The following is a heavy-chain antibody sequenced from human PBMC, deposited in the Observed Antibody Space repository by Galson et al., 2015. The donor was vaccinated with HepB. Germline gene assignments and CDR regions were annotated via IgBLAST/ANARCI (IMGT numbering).Heavy chain of an antibody. Sequence: SETLSLTCSVSGGSTNTYYWTWVRQPPGKGLEWLGYVYHSGTNYNPSLKSRITMSLDTSETHFSLELRSVTAADTAVYYCARSAPLEVPGDTYYYYSLDVWGPGTTVTVS. CDR2: VYHSGT. J-gene: IGHJ6*03. CDR3: ARSAPLEVPGDTYYYYSLDV. V-gene: IGHV4-59*01. CDR1: GGSTNTYY. D-gene: IGHD3-10*01.